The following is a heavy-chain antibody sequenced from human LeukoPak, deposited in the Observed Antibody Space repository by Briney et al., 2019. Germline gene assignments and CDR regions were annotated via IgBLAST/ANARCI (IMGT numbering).Heavy chain of an antibody. V-gene: IGHV1-8*01. D-gene: IGHD3-10*01. CDR2: MNPNSGNT. CDR1: GYTFTSYD. J-gene: IGHJ4*02. Sequence: ASVKVSCKASGYTFTSYDINWVRQATGQGLEWMGWMNPNSGNTGYALKFQGRVTMTRNTSISTAYMELSSLRSEDTAVYYCARGSPRRMVRGVYYFDYWGQGTLVTVSS. CDR3: ARGSPRRMVRGVYYFDY.